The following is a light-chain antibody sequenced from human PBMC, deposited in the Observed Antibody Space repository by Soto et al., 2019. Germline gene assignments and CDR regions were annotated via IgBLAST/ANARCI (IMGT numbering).Light chain of an antibody. CDR3: QQFDDLPIT. CDR1: QDISHY. J-gene: IGKJ5*01. V-gene: IGKV1-33*01. CDR2: DAS. Sequence: DIQMTQSPSSLSASVGDRVTITCQASQDISHYLNWYQQKPGKAPKLLVYDASNLEAGVPSRFSGSESGTDFSLTISSLQPEDIATYDCQQFDDLPITFGHGTRLEIK.